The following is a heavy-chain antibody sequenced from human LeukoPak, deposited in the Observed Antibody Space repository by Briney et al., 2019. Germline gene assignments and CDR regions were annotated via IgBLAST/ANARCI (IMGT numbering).Heavy chain of an antibody. CDR3: AKGSSSGSFSVFDY. Sequence: GGSLRLSCAASGFTFSSYAMSWVRQAPGKGLEWVSGISGSGGSTYYADSVKGRFTISRDNSQNTLYLQMNSLRAEDTAVYYCAKGSSSGSFSVFDYWGQGTLVPVSS. CDR1: GFTFSSYA. V-gene: IGHV3-23*01. J-gene: IGHJ4*02. D-gene: IGHD3-10*01. CDR2: ISGSGGST.